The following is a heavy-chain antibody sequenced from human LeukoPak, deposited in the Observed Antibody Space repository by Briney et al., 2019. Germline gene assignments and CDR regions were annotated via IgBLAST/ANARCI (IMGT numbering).Heavy chain of an antibody. J-gene: IGHJ4*02. CDR2: VYPGTSDS. Sequence: GESLKISCKGFGYTFTTNWIAWVRQMPGKGLEWMGVVYPGTSDSRYSPSFQGQVTISADNSLSAAYLQWSSLKASDSAMYYRARLGGYSTGWYIQYWGQGTLVTVSS. V-gene: IGHV5-51*01. CDR3: ARLGGYSTGWYIQY. CDR1: GYTFTTNW. D-gene: IGHD6-19*01.